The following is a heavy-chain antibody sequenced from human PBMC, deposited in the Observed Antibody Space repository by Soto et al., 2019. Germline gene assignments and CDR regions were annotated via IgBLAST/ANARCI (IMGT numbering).Heavy chain of an antibody. J-gene: IGHJ6*02. CDR1: GFTFSSYG. CDR2: ISYDGSNK. Sequence: LRLSCAASGFTFSSYGMHWVRQAPGKGLEWVAVISYDGSNKYYADSVKGRFTISRDNSKNTLYLQMNSLRAEDTAVYYCAKAPAIGYYYGMDVWGQGTTVTVSS. D-gene: IGHD2-2*02. V-gene: IGHV3-30*18. CDR3: AKAPAIGYYYGMDV.